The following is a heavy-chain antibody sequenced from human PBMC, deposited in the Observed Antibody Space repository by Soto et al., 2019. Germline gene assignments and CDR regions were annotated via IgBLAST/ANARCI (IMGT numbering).Heavy chain of an antibody. CDR2: INLSGGST. V-gene: IGHV1-46*01. Sequence: ASVKVSCKASGYTFTSYYMHWVRQAPGQGLEWMGKINLSGGSTSYAQKFQGRVTMTRDTSTSTVYMELSSLRSEDTAVYYCAREGITMIVVVPKGYYGMDVWGQGTTVTVSS. CDR3: AREGITMIVVVPKGYYGMDV. J-gene: IGHJ6*02. D-gene: IGHD3-22*01. CDR1: GYTFTSYY.